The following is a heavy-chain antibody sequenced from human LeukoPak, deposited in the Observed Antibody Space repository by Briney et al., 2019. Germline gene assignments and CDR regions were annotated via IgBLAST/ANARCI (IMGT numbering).Heavy chain of an antibody. V-gene: IGHV4-34*01. J-gene: IGHJ2*01. CDR3: ARANAVTTVLFDL. CDR2: VNHGGGA. D-gene: IGHD4-17*01. Sequence: SETLSLTCAVYGGSFSGYYWSWIRQPPGKGLEWLGEVNHGGGANYNPSLKSRVTMSVDTSKTHFSLDLSSVTAADTAIYYCARANAVTTVLFDLWGRGTLVTVSS. CDR1: GGSFSGYY.